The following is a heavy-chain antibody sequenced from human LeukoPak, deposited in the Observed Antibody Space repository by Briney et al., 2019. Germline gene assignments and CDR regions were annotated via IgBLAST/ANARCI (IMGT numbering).Heavy chain of an antibody. J-gene: IGHJ6*03. CDR2: IYTSGST. CDR1: GGSISSYY. V-gene: IGHV4-4*07. Sequence: SETLSLTCTVSGGSISSYYWSWIRQPAGKGLEWIGRIYTSGSTNYNPSLKSRVTMSVDTSKNQFSLKLSSVTAADTAVYYCARIRRTVVKDYYYMDVWGKGTTVTVSS. CDR3: ARIRRTVVKDYYYMDV. D-gene: IGHD3-22*01.